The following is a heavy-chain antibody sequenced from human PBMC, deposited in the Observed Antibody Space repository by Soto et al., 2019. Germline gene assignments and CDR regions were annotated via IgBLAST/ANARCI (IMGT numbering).Heavy chain of an antibody. CDR2: IHYTGRI. Sequence: QVQLQQSGPGLVEPSQTLSLTCAVSGGSISSEYFHWTWIRQSPGKGLEWIGYIHYTGRIMYTPSIQSRLTMAVDTTKNQFSLQLTSVTAADTAVYFCAIKDDGGDRDYYGLDVWGQGTTVTVSS. CDR1: GGSISSEYFH. CDR3: AIKDDGGDRDYYGLDV. D-gene: IGHD2-21*02. V-gene: IGHV4-30-4*08. J-gene: IGHJ6*02.